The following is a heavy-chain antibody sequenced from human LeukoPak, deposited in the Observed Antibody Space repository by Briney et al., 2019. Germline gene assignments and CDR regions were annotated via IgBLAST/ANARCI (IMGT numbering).Heavy chain of an antibody. D-gene: IGHD4-17*01. J-gene: IGHJ4*02. CDR1: GGSISSYY. V-gene: IGHV3-23*01. CDR3: AKGSAGDYVSFDY. Sequence: ASETLSLTCTVSGGSISSYYWSWVRQAPGKGLEWVSAISGSGGSTYYADSVKGRFTISRDNSKNTLYLQMNSLRAEDTAVYYCAKGSAGDYVSFDYWGQGTLVTVSS. CDR2: ISGSGGST.